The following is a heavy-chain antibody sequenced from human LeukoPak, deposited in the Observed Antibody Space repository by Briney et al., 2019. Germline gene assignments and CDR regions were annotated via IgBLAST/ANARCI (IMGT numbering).Heavy chain of an antibody. CDR1: GFTFSSYW. CDR3: AGSITMVRGVTLNWFDP. Sequence: GGSLRLSCAASGFTFSSYWMSWVRQAPGKGLEWVSVIYSGGSTYYADSVKGRFTISRDNSKNTLYLQMNSLRAEDTAVYYCAGSITMVRGVTLNWFDPWGQGTLVTVSS. CDR2: IYSGGST. V-gene: IGHV3-66*01. D-gene: IGHD3-10*01. J-gene: IGHJ5*02.